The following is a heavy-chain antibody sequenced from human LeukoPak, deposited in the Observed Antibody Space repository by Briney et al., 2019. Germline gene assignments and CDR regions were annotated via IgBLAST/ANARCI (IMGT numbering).Heavy chain of an antibody. V-gene: IGHV1-69*05. J-gene: IGHJ6*03. CDR1: GGTFSSYA. Sequence: GASVKVSCKASGGTFSSYAISWVRQAPGQGLEWMGGIIPIFGTANYAQKFQGRVTITTDESTSTAYMELSSLRSEDTAVYYCARSHCSSTSCYLGEDYYYYMDVRGKGTTVTVSS. CDR3: ARSHCSSTSCYLGEDYYYYMDV. CDR2: IIPIFGTA. D-gene: IGHD2-2*01.